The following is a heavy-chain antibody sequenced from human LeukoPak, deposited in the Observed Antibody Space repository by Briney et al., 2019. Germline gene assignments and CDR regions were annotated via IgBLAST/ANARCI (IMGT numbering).Heavy chain of an antibody. CDR1: GYTFTSYG. J-gene: IGHJ4*02. V-gene: IGHV1-18*01. CDR3: VTGYYGLDY. D-gene: IGHD3-9*01. Sequence: GASVKVSCKASGYTFTSYGIGWVRQAPGQGLEWMGWISAYSGDTNYAQNLQGRVTMTTDTSTSTAYMELRSLRSDDTAVYYCVTGYYGLDYWGQGTLVTVSS. CDR2: ISAYSGDT.